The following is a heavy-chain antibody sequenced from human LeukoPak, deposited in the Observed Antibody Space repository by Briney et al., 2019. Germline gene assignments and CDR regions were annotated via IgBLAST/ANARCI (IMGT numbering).Heavy chain of an antibody. CDR1: GYTFTSYD. Sequence: ASVKVSCKASGYTFTSYDINWVRQAPGQGLEWMGWMNPNSGNTGYAQKFQGRVTMARNTSISTAYMELSSLRSEDTAVYYCARSYYYGSGSYFYYYYGMDVWGQGTTVTVSS. CDR2: MNPNSGNT. V-gene: IGHV1-8*01. D-gene: IGHD3-10*01. CDR3: ARSYYYGSGSYFYYYYGMDV. J-gene: IGHJ6*02.